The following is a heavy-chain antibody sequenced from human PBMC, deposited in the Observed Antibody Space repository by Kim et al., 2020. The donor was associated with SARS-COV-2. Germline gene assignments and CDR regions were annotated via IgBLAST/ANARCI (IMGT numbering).Heavy chain of an antibody. CDR1: GFTFSDYY. J-gene: IGHJ6*03. CDR3: ARSNYVLRFEDPAEVIRYYYMDV. CDR2: ISSSGSTI. D-gene: IGHD3-3*01. Sequence: GGSLRLSCAASGFTFSDYYMSWIRQAPGKGLEWVSYISSSGSTIYYADSVKGRFTISRDNAKNSLYLQMNSLRAEDTAVYYCARSNYVLRFEDPAEVIRYYYMDVWGKGTTVTVSS. V-gene: IGHV3-11*01.